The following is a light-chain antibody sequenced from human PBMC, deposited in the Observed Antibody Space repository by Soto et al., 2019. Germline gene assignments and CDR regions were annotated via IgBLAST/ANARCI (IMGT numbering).Light chain of an antibody. CDR2: VAS. CDR3: QQFNSFPRT. V-gene: IGKV1-9*01. Sequence: DIQLTQSPSFLSASEGDRVTVTCRASQGISNYLAWYQQQPGKAPKLLINVASTLQSGVPSRFSGSGSGTEFSLTISSLQTEDPATDYCQQFNSFPRTFGQGTKVEIK. CDR1: QGISNY. J-gene: IGKJ1*01.